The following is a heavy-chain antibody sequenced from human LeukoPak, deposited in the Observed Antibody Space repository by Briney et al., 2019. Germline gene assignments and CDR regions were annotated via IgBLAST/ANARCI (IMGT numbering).Heavy chain of an antibody. CDR3: AREKPKAVDFWSGYYPEPPHYYFDY. D-gene: IGHD3-3*01. Sequence: SETLSRTCTVSGGSISSYYWSWIRQPAGKGLEWIGRIYTSGSTNYNPSLKSRVTMSVDTSKNQFSLKLSSVTAADTAVYYCAREKPKAVDFWSGYYPEPPHYYFDYWGQGTLVTVSS. CDR2: IYTSGST. V-gene: IGHV4-4*07. CDR1: GGSISSYY. J-gene: IGHJ4*02.